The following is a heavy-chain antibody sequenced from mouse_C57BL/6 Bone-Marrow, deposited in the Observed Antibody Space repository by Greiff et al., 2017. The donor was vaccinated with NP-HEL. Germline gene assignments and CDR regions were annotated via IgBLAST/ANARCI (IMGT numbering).Heavy chain of an antibody. CDR1: GYTFTSYW. V-gene: IGHV1-53*01. J-gene: IGHJ1*03. CDR3: ARSGLRRYWYFDV. D-gene: IGHD2-2*01. CDR2: INPSNGGT. Sequence: VQLQQPGTELVKPGASVKLSCKASGYTFTSYWMHWVKQRPGQGLEWIGNINPSNGGTNYNEKVKNKATLTVDKSSSTAYMQLSSLTSEDSAVYYCARSGLRRYWYFDVWGTGTTVTVSS.